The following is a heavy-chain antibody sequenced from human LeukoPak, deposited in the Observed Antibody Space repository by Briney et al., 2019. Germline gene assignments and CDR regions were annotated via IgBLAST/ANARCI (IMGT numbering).Heavy chain of an antibody. CDR1: GFTFSSYA. J-gene: IGHJ6*02. V-gene: IGHV3-23*01. Sequence: SGASLRLSCAASGFTFSSYAMSWVRQAPGKGLEWVSAISGSGGSTYYADSVKGRFTISRDNSKNTLYLQMNSLRAEDTAVYYCTSYYYGSGSYYPPYYYYGMDVWGQGTTVTVSS. D-gene: IGHD3-10*01. CDR2: ISGSGGST. CDR3: TSYYYGSGSYYPPYYYYGMDV.